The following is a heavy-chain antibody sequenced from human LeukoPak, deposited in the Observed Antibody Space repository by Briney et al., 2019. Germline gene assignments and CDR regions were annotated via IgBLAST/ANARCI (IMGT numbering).Heavy chain of an antibody. CDR3: ARDGDCSGGNCYPGAFDI. CDR1: GYTFTSYG. J-gene: IGHJ3*02. D-gene: IGHD2-15*01. CDR2: ISAYNGNT. V-gene: IGHV1-18*01. Sequence: GASVKVSCKASGYTFTSYGINWVRQAPGQGLEWMGWISAYNGNTKYAQKFQGRVTVTTDTSTSTAYMELRSLRSDDTAVYYCARDGDCSGGNCYPGAFDIWGQGTMVTVSS.